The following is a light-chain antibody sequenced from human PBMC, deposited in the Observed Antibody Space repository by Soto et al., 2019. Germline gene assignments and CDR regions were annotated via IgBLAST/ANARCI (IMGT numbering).Light chain of an antibody. Sequence: EIVLTQSPDTLSLSPGERATLSCRASQSIRNNYLAWYQQKPGQAPRFLIYDASSRANGIPDRFSGSESGTDFTLTISRLEPEDFVVYYCQQYGCSPLTFGGGTKVEI. V-gene: IGKV3-20*01. J-gene: IGKJ4*01. CDR2: DAS. CDR1: QSIRNNY. CDR3: QQYGCSPLT.